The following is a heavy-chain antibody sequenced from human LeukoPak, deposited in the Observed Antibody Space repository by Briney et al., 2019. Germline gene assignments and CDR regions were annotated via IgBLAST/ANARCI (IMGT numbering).Heavy chain of an antibody. CDR2: ISDDGSNK. CDR3: AKDHGYSSSWYAVDY. J-gene: IGHJ4*02. Sequence: GRSLRLSCAASGFSFSSYGMHWVRQAPGKGLEWVAVISDDGSNKYYADSVKGRFTFSRDTSKSTLYLHMNSLRAEDTAVYYCAKDHGYSSSWYAVDYWGQGTLVTVSS. D-gene: IGHD6-13*01. V-gene: IGHV3-30*18. CDR1: GFSFSSYG.